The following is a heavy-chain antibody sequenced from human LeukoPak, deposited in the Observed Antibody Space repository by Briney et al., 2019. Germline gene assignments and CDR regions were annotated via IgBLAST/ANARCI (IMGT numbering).Heavy chain of an antibody. Sequence: SETLSLTCAVYGGSFSGYYWSWIRQPPGKGLEWIGEINDSGSTNYSPSLKSRVTILVDKSKNQFSLKLSSVTAADTAVYYCARMYYYDSSGYYSFDYWGQGTLVTVSS. CDR2: INDSGST. D-gene: IGHD3-22*01. J-gene: IGHJ4*02. CDR3: ARMYYYDSSGYYSFDY. CDR1: GGSFSGYY. V-gene: IGHV4-34*01.